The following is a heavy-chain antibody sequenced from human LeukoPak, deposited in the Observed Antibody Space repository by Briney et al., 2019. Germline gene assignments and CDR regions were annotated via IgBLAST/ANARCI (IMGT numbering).Heavy chain of an antibody. J-gene: IGHJ4*02. CDR3: ARTAGGYYYGHYFDY. CDR2: IYYSGST. D-gene: IGHD3-22*01. CDR1: GGSISSYY. V-gene: IGHV4-59*01. Sequence: SETLSFTCTVSGGSISSYYWSWIRQPPGKGLEWIGYIYYSGSTNYNPSLKSRVTISVDTSKNQFSLKLSSVTAADTAVYYCARTAGGYYYGHYFDYWGQGTLVTVSS.